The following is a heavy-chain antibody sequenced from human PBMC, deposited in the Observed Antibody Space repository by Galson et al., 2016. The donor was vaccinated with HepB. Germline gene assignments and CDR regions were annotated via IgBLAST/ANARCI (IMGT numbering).Heavy chain of an antibody. CDR3: ACNRRGVFLLDC. Sequence: SLRLSCAVSGVTFSSLSMNWVRQAPGKGLEWVSYLPSENNIKHYADSVRGRFTISRDSAKNSLYLQMNSLRVEDTAVYYCACNRRGVFLLDCWGQGTLVTVSS. V-gene: IGHV3-48*01. CDR2: LPSENNIK. D-gene: IGHD3-10*01. J-gene: IGHJ4*02. CDR1: GVTFSSLS.